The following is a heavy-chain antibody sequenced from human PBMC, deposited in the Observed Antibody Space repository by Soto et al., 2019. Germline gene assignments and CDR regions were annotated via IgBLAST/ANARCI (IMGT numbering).Heavy chain of an antibody. D-gene: IGHD1-26*01. CDR3: AKGGSADGWTSQFDY. CDR2: ISWNSGSI. Sequence: GGSLRLSCAASGFTFDDYAMHWVRQAPGKGLEWVSGISWNSGSIGYADSVKGRFTISRDNAKNSLYLQMNSLRAEDTALYYCAKGGSADGWTSQFDYWGQGTLVTVSS. J-gene: IGHJ4*02. CDR1: GFTFDDYA. V-gene: IGHV3-9*01.